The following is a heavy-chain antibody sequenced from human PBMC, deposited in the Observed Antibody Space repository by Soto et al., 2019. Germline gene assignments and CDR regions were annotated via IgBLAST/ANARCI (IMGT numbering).Heavy chain of an antibody. CDR2: LSGSGGST. V-gene: IGHV3-23*01. CDR3: AKGTGLSVTDY. CDR1: GFTFSSYA. D-gene: IGHD1-1*01. J-gene: IGHJ4*02. Sequence: EVQLLESGGGLVQPGGSLRLSCAASGFTFSSYAMSWVRQAPGKGLEWVSALSGSGGSTYYADSVKGRFTIYRDNSKNTLYLQMNSLRAEATAVYYCAKGTGLSVTDYWGQGTLVTVSS.